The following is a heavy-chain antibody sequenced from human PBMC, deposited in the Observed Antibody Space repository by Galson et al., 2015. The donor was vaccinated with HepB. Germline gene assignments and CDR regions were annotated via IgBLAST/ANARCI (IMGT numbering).Heavy chain of an antibody. CDR2: ITSSGGRT. CDR1: GFTLSCSV. D-gene: IGHD3-3*01. J-gene: IGHJ5*01. V-gene: IGHV3-23*01. Sequence: SLRLSCATSGFTLSCSVMSWARQAPGKGLEWVSEITSSGGRTYYADSVKGRFIISSDSSKNTLYLQMTSLTAEDTAVYYCAKQNRSGWSESWGQGTQVTVSS. CDR3: AKQNRSGWSES.